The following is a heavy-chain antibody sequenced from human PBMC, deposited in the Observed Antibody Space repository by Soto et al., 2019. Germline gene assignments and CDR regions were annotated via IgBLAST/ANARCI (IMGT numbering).Heavy chain of an antibody. J-gene: IGHJ4*02. V-gene: IGHV3-30-3*01. CDR3: GRERAVTTWYFDY. CDR1: GFTFSSYA. CDR2: ISYDGSNK. Sequence: QVQLVESGGGVVQPGRSLRLSCAASGFTFSSYAMHWVRQAPGKGLEWVAVISYDGSNKYYADSVKGRFTISRDNSKNTLYLQMNSLRAEDTAVYYCGRERAVTTWYFDYWGQGTLVTVSS. D-gene: IGHD4-17*01.